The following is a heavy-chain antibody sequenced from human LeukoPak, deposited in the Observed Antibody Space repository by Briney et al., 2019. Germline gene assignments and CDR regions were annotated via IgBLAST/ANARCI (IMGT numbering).Heavy chain of an antibody. V-gene: IGHV3-11*04. CDR1: VLHLSDYY. J-gene: IGHJ4*02. CDR2: ICSRGDAI. D-gene: IGHD6-19*01. CDR3: PRDKYTSGAYGDLDH. Sequence: GAALILSCSASVLHLSDYYMTSLRQAPGRGLEWVSYICSRGDAIYYADSVMGRFTLYRHHRKHSLSLQTHLLRRDEPAVYYCPRDKYTSGAYGDLDHWGQGTLVTVSS.